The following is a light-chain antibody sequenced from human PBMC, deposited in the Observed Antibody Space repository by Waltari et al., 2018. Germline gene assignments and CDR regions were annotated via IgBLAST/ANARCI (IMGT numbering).Light chain of an antibody. CDR3: QQYYSYPPIT. J-gene: IGKJ5*01. CDR2: AAS. CDR1: QGISSY. Sequence: AIRMTQSPSSLSASTGDRVTITCRASQGISSYLAWYQQKPGKAPKFMIYAASTLQSGVPSRFSGSGSGTDFTLTISCLQSEDFATYYCQQYYSYPPITFGQGTRLEIK. V-gene: IGKV1-8*01.